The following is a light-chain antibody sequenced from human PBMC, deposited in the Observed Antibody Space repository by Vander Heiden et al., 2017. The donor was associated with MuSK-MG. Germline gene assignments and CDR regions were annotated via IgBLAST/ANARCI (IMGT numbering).Light chain of an antibody. J-gene: IGLJ2*01. CDR3: SSYTSSSKVV. Sequence: QSALTQPASVSGSPGQSITISCTGTSSDVGGYNYVSWYQQHPGKAPKLMIYDVSNRPSGVSNRFSGSLQAEDEADYYCSSYTSSSKVVFGGGTKLTVL. CDR1: SSDVGGYNY. CDR2: DVS. V-gene: IGLV2-14*01.